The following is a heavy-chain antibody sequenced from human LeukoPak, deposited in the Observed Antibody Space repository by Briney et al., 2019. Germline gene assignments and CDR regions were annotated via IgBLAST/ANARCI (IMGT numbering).Heavy chain of an antibody. J-gene: IGHJ3*02. CDR2: IYYSGST. CDR1: GVSISSYY. V-gene: IGHV4-59*01. CDR3: ARVAPSDAFDI. Sequence: SETLSLTCTVSGVSISSYYWSWIRQPPGKGLEWIGYIYYSGSTNYDPSLKSRVTISVDTSKNQFSLKLSSVTAADTAVYYCARVAPSDAFDIWGQGTMVTVSS.